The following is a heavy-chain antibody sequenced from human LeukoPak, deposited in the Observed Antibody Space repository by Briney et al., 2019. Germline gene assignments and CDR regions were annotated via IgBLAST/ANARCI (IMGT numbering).Heavy chain of an antibody. Sequence: SETLSLTCTVSGGSISSSSYYWGWIRQPPGKGLEWIGSIYYSGRTYYNPSLKSRVTISVDTSKNQSSLKLSSVTAADTAVYYCAVGLGTFDYWGQGTLVTVSS. CDR3: AVGLGTFDY. V-gene: IGHV4-39*01. J-gene: IGHJ4*02. CDR1: GGSISSSSYY. CDR2: IYYSGRT. D-gene: IGHD7-27*01.